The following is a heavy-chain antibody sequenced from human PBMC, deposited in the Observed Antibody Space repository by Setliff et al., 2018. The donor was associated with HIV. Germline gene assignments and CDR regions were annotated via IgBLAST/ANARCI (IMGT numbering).Heavy chain of an antibody. J-gene: IGHJ5*02. Sequence: SVKVSCKASGGTFSSYAISWVRQAPGQGLEWMGGIIPIIGITNQAQKFQGRVTITADKSTNTAYMELSSLRSEDTAVYYCAKDRGRGNWLDPWGQGTLVTVS. CDR1: GGTFSSYA. CDR2: IIPIIGIT. V-gene: IGHV1-69*10. CDR3: AKDRGRGNWLDP. D-gene: IGHD3-16*01.